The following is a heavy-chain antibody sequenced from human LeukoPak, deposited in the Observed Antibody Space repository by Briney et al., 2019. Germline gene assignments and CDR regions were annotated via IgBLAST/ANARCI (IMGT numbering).Heavy chain of an antibody. D-gene: IGHD6-19*01. V-gene: IGHV3-74*03. J-gene: IGHJ4*02. Sequence: RGSPRLSPAPSRFTSSDYLMHWVREPPGGRPLCVSRISPDGTIIEYADSVKGRFTMSRDNARNTVYLQMSSLTAEDRAMYYCAREFRSGGHPLRYFDSWGQGVLVTVSS. CDR1: RFTSSDYL. CDR3: AREFRSGGHPLRYFDS. CDR2: ISPDGTII.